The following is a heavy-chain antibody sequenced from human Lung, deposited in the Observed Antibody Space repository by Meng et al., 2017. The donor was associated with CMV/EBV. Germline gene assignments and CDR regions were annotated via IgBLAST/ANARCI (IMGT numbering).Heavy chain of an antibody. CDR2: LSDGGSNT. V-gene: IGHV3-74*01. J-gene: IGHJ4*02. Sequence: LILSCTASGFTFSHYWMHWVRPAPGKGLVWVSRLSDGGSNTAYADSVKGRFTISRDNAKNTLYLQMHSLTTEDTAVYYCARGGPQFDYWGQGTLVTVSS. CDR1: GFTFSHYW. CDR3: ARGGPQFDY.